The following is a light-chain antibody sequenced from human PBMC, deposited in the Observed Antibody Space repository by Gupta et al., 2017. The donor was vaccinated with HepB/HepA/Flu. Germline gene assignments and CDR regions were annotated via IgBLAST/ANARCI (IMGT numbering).Light chain of an antibody. Sequence: QSALTQPASVSGSPGQSITISCTRTSSDVGSYNLVSWYQQHPGKAPKLMIYEVSKRPSGVSNRFSGSKSGNTASLTISGLQAEDEADYYCCSYAGSSTYVFGTGTKVTV. CDR3: CSYAGSSTYV. CDR2: EVS. V-gene: IGLV2-23*02. J-gene: IGLJ1*01. CDR1: SSDVGSYNL.